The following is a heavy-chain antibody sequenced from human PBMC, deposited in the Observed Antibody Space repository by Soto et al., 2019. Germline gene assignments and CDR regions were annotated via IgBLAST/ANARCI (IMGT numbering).Heavy chain of an antibody. CDR1: GFTFSSYA. Sequence: GGSLSRSCAASGFTFSSYAMSWVRQAPGKGLEWVSAISGIGGSTYYSDSVKGRFTISRDNSKNTLYPQMNSLRAEDTAVYYCAKRAYGSGSYSSQFDPWGQGTLVTVSS. CDR3: AKRAYGSGSYSSQFDP. D-gene: IGHD3-10*01. CDR2: ISGIGGST. J-gene: IGHJ5*02. V-gene: IGHV3-23*01.